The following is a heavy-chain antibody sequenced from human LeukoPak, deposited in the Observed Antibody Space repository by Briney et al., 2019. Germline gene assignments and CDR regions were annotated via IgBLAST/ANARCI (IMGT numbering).Heavy chain of an antibody. V-gene: IGHV3-21*01. CDR2: ISSSSSYI. J-gene: IGHJ3*02. CDR3: ARDGTVDAFDI. CDR1: GFTFSSHS. D-gene: IGHD1-1*01. Sequence: GGSLRLSCAASGFTFSSHSMNWVRQAPGKGLEWVSSISSSSSYIYYADSVKGRFTISRDNAKNSLYLQMNSLRAEDTAVYYCARDGTVDAFDIWGQGTMVTVSS.